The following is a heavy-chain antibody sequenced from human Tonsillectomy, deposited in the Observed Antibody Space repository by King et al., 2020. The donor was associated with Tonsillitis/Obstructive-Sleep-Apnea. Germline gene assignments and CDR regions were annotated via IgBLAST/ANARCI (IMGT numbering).Heavy chain of an antibody. Sequence: VQLQESGPGLVKPSQTLSLTCTVSGGSISSDGYYWSWIRQHPGKGPEWIGYIYYSGSTYYNPSLKSRVSISVDTSKTQFSLKLRSVTAADTAVYYCARGPRIAMADYYFDYWGQGTLVTVSS. V-gene: IGHV4-31*03. CDR1: GGSISSDGYY. CDR3: ARGPRIAMADYYFDY. D-gene: IGHD6-19*01. J-gene: IGHJ4*02. CDR2: IYYSGST.